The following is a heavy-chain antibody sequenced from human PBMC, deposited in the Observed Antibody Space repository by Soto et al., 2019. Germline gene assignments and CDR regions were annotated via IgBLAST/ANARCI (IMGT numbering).Heavy chain of an antibody. CDR1: GGSISSGGYY. J-gene: IGHJ1*01. CDR3: ARDQGFGDPGLIQH. V-gene: IGHV4-31*03. CDR2: ISYSGST. Sequence: QVQLQESGPGLVKPSQTLSLTCTVSGGSISSGGYYWSWIRQHPGKGLEWVGYISYSGSTYYNPSLKSRVTISVDTSKNQFSLKLSSVTAADTAVYYCARDQGFGDPGLIQHWGQGTLVTVSS. D-gene: IGHD3-10*01.